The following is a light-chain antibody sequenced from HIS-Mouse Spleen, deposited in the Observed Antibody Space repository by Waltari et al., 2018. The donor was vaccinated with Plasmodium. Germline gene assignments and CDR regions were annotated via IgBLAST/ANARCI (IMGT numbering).Light chain of an antibody. CDR3: QQYGSSPRT. Sequence: EIVLTQSPGTLSLSPGERAPLSCRASQSVSSSDLAWYQQKPGQPPRLLIYGASSSATGIPDRFSGSGSGTDFTLTISRLEPEDFAVYYCQQYGSSPRTFGQGTKVEIK. J-gene: IGKJ1*01. V-gene: IGKV3-20*01. CDR1: QSVSSSD. CDR2: GAS.